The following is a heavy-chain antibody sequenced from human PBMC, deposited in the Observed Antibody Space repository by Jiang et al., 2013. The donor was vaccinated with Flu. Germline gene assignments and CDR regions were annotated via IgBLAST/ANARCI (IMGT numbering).Heavy chain of an antibody. V-gene: IGHV4-4*07. CDR1: GASITTYN. CDR3: ARGPRVWGSYRWYYFDY. J-gene: IGHJ4*02. D-gene: IGHD3-16*02. Sequence: GLVKPSETLSLTCIVSGASITTYNWSWIRQSAGKGLEWIGRIYTSGSTDYNPSLKSRVTMSVDTSKNQFSLKLSSVTAADTAVYYCARGPRVWGSYRWYYFDYWGQGTLVTVSS. CDR2: IYTSGST.